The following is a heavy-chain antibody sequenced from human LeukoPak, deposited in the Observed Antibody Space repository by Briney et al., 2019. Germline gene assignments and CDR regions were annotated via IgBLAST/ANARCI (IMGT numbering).Heavy chain of an antibody. CDR3: ARRPHPLKYCSSTSCYRAGYYYYYMDV. Sequence: PSETLSLTCTVSGGSISSYYWSWIRQPPGKGLEWIGYIYYSGSTNYNPSLKSRVTISVDTSKNQFSLKLSSVTAADTAVYYCARRPHPLKYCSSTSCYRAGYYYYYMDVWGKGTTVTVSS. V-gene: IGHV4-59*12. CDR2: IYYSGST. D-gene: IGHD2-2*01. CDR1: GGSISSYY. J-gene: IGHJ6*03.